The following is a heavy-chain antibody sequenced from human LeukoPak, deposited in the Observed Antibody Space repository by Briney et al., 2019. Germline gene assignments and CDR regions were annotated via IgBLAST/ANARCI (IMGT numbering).Heavy chain of an antibody. V-gene: IGHV5-51*01. Sequence: GESLKISCKGSGYSFTSYWIGWVRQMPGKGLEWMGIIYPGDSDTRYSPSFQGQVTISADKSISTAYLQWSSLKASDTARYYCXXLXXXXXPPXGLNYWGQGTLVTVSS. CDR2: IYPGDSDT. CDR1: GYSFTSYW. D-gene: IGHD3-9*01. CDR3: XXLXXXXXPPXGLNY. J-gene: IGHJ4*02.